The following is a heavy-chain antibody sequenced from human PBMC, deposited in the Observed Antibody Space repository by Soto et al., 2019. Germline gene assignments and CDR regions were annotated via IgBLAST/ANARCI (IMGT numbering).Heavy chain of an antibody. CDR1: GFTFSSYA. J-gene: IGHJ6*02. Sequence: GGSLRLSCSASGFTFSSYAMHWVRQAPGKGLEYVSAISSNGGSTYYADSVKGRFTISRDNSKNTLYLQMSSLRAEDTAVYYCVKDPSSSWYSLYYYYYGMDVWGQGTTVTVS. D-gene: IGHD6-13*01. CDR2: ISSNGGST. CDR3: VKDPSSSWYSLYYYYYGMDV. V-gene: IGHV3-64D*06.